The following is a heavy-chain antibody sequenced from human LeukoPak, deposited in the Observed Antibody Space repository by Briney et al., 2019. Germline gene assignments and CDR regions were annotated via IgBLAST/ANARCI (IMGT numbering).Heavy chain of an antibody. CDR3: ARHPPLNYYDSSGPPSAFDI. CDR1: GGSISSSSYY. CDR2: IYYSGST. J-gene: IGHJ3*02. D-gene: IGHD3-22*01. V-gene: IGHV4-39*01. Sequence: SETLSLTCTVSGGSISSSSYYWGWIRQPPGKGLEWIGSIYYSGSTYYNPSLKSRVAISVDTSKNQFSLKLSSVTAADTAVYYCARHPPLNYYDSSGPPSAFDIWGQGTMVTVSS.